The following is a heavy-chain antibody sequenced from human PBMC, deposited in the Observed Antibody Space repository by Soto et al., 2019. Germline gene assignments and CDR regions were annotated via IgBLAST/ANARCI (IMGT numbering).Heavy chain of an antibody. V-gene: IGHV4-39*01. CDR3: AGIDNHNSSGYYYSFDY. CDR1: GGSISSSSYY. CDR2: IYYSGST. D-gene: IGHD3-22*01. Sequence: SETLSLGCPVSGGSISSSSYYWGWIRQPPVRGREWIGSIYYSGSTYYNPSLKSRVTISVYTSKHQFSPKLSSVTAADTAVYYCAGIDNHNSSGYYYSFDYWGQGTLVNDSS. J-gene: IGHJ4*02.